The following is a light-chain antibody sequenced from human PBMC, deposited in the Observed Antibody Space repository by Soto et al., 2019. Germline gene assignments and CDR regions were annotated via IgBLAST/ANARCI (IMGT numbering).Light chain of an antibody. J-gene: IGKJ5*01. CDR3: MRGLQGA. V-gene: IGKV2-28*01. Sequence: DIVLTQSPLSLPVTPGEPASISCRSSQSLLHSNGNNYLDWFLQKPWQSPQLLFYRGSSRASGVPDRFSASGSGTDFTLKISRVEAEDVGVYYCMRGLQGAFGQGTRLEIK. CDR1: QSLLHSNGNNY. CDR2: RGS.